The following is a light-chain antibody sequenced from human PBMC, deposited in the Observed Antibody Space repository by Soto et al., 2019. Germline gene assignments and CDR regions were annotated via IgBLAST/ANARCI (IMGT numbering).Light chain of an antibody. CDR1: QSVISY. Sequence: DIQMTQSPSSLSASVGDRVTITCRASQSVISYLSWYQLRPGKAPKLLIYAASNLQSGVPSRFSGSGSGTDFTLTISSLQPEDFATYSCQPNYIVPPTFGQGTKVEIK. J-gene: IGKJ1*01. CDR2: AAS. CDR3: QPNYIVPPT. V-gene: IGKV1-39*01.